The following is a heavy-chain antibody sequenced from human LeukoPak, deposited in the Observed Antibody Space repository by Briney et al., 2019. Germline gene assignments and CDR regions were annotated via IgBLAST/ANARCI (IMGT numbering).Heavy chain of an antibody. CDR3: AKGLYDYALDV. J-gene: IGHJ6*02. Sequence: GGSLRLSCAASGFTFSTYWMHWVRQAPGKGLDWVALIGARDGRTYYADPVKGRFTISRDNFKNTLYLQMNSLRAEDTAIYYCAKGLYDYALDVWGQGTAVTVSS. V-gene: IGHV3-23*01. CDR2: IGARDGRT. CDR1: GFTFSTYW.